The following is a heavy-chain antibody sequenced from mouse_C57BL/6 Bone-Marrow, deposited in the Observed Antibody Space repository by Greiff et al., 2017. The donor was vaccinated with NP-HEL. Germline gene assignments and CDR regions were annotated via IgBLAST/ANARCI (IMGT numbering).Heavy chain of an antibody. CDR2: IDPENGAT. CDR1: GFNIKDDY. D-gene: IGHD1-1*01. V-gene: IGHV14-4*01. CDR3: TTSYYGSTFDY. Sequence: VQLQQSGAELVRPGASVKLSCTASGFNIKDDYMHWVKQRPEQGLEWIGWIDPENGATEYASKFQGKATITADTSSNTAYLQLSSLTSEDTAVYYCTTSYYGSTFDYWGQGTTLTVSS. J-gene: IGHJ2*01.